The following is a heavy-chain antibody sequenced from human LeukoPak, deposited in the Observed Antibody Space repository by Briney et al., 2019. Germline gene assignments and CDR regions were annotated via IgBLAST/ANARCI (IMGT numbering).Heavy chain of an antibody. CDR1: GFTFSSYS. J-gene: IGHJ3*02. D-gene: IGHD3-22*01. CDR3: ASFGYYDSSGYSRDAFDI. V-gene: IGHV3-21*01. Sequence: GGSLRLSCAASGFTFSSYSTNWVRQAPGKGLEWVSSISSSNSYIYYADSVKGRFTISSDNAKSSLFLQMTSLRAEDTAVYYCASFGYYDSSGYSRDAFDIWGQGTMVTVSS. CDR2: ISSSNSYI.